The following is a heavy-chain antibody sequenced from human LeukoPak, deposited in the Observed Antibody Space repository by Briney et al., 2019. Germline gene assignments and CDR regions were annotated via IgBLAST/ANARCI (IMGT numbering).Heavy chain of an antibody. V-gene: IGHV3-21*01. CDR2: ISSSSGYI. CDR3: AREENYKVDY. CDR1: GFTFGSYS. Sequence: RGSLRLSCAASGFTFGSYSMNWVRQAPGKGLEWVSSISSSSGYIYYADSVKGRFTISRDNAKKSLYLQMNSLRAEDTAVYHCAREENYKVDYWGQGTLLTVSS. J-gene: IGHJ4*02. D-gene: IGHD1-7*01.